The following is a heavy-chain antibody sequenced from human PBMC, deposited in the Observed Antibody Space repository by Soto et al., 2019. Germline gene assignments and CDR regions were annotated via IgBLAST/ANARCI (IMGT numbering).Heavy chain of an antibody. CDR3: ATSNWFDP. Sequence: PSETLSLTCTVSGGSISSSSYYWGWIRQPPGKGLEWIGIIYYSGSTYYNTSLKSRVTISVDTSKNQFSLKLNSVSATDTAVYYCATSNWFDPWGQGTLVTVS. V-gene: IGHV4-39*01. CDR2: IYYSGST. J-gene: IGHJ5*02. CDR1: GGSISSSSYY.